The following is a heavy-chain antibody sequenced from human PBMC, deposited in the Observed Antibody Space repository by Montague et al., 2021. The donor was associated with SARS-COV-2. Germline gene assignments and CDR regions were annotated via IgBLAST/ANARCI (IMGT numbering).Heavy chain of an antibody. CDR3: ARVLGSGSHQFDY. D-gene: IGHD1-26*01. CDR1: GDSISSGGYY. V-gene: IGHV4-31*03. CDR2: IFSSGRS. J-gene: IGHJ4*02. Sequence: TLSLTCTVSGDSISSGGYYWSWIRQHPGKGLEWLGYIFSSGRSFYNPSLRSRLTISLDTSKNQFSLQLSSVTAADTALYYCARVLGSGSHQFDYWGQGTLVTVSS.